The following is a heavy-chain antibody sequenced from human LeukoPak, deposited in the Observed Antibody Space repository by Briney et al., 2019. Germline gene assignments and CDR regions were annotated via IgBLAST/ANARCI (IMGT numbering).Heavy chain of an antibody. J-gene: IGHJ4*02. CDR1: GFTFSNAW. CDR3: TTYNLGYSSGWCDLTGPIFDY. V-gene: IGHV3-15*01. D-gene: IGHD6-19*01. CDR2: IKSKTDGGTT. Sequence: PGGSLRLSCAASGFTFSNAWMSWARQAPGKGLEWVGRIKSKTDGGTTDHAAPVKGRFTISRDDSKNTLYLQMNSLKTEDTAVYYCTTYNLGYSSGWCDLTGPIFDYWGQGTLVTVSS.